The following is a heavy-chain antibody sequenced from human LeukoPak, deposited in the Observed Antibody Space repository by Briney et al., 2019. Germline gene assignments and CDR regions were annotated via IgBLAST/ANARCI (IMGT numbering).Heavy chain of an antibody. CDR2: MNPNSGNT. CDR1: GYTFTSYD. V-gene: IGHV1-8*01. D-gene: IGHD4-17*01. Sequence: ASMKVSCKASGYTFTSYDINWVRQATGQGLEWMGWMNPNSGNTGYAQKFQGRVTMTRNTSISTAYMELSSLRSEDTAVYYCARVSSDYGEYRFDYWGQGTLVTVSS. CDR3: ARVSSDYGEYRFDY. J-gene: IGHJ4*02.